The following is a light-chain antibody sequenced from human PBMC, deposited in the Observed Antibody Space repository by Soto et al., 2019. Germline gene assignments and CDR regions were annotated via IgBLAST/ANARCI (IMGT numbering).Light chain of an antibody. V-gene: IGKV3-20*01. CDR1: QSVTNSY. Sequence: EIVLTQSPGTLSLSPGERATLSCRASQSVTNSYLAWYQQKPGQAPRLLIYGASSRATGIPDRFSGSGSGTDFTLTITRLEPEDFAVYFCQHYVTSSWTFGHGTKVEIK. CDR3: QHYVTSSWT. CDR2: GAS. J-gene: IGKJ1*01.